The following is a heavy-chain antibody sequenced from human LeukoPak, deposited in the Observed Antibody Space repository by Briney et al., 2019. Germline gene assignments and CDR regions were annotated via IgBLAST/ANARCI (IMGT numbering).Heavy chain of an antibody. CDR2: INPSGGST. V-gene: IGHV1-46*01. CDR1: GYTFTSYY. J-gene: IGHJ4*02. Sequence: ASVTVSCKASGYTFTSYYMHWVRQAPGQGLEWMGIINPSGGSTNYAQKLQGRVTMTTDTSTSTAYMELRSLRSDDTAVYYCAREAPAGTDYWGQGTLVTVSS. D-gene: IGHD6-19*01. CDR3: AREAPAGTDY.